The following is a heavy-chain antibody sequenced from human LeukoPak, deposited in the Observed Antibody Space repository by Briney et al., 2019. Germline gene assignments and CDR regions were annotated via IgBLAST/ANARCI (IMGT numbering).Heavy chain of an antibody. V-gene: IGHV3-48*01. CDR3: SNTGGSSGDGLRY. D-gene: IGHD6-25*01. CDR2: ISSSSDII. J-gene: IGHJ4*02. CDR1: GFTFSGYS. Sequence: GGSLRLSCAASGFTFSGYSMNWVRQAPGKGLEWVSYISSSSDIISNADSAKGRLTISRVNAKNYLFLQMNSLRAEDTAVYYCSNTGGSSGDGLRYWGQGTLVLVSS.